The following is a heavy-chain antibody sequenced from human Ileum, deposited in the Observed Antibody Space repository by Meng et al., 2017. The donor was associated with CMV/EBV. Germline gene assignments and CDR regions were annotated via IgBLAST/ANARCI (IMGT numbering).Heavy chain of an antibody. V-gene: IGHV3-74*01. J-gene: IGHJ6*02. CDR3: ARDLRLMYFYYGLDV. D-gene: IGHD2-8*01. Sequence: GESLKISCAASGFMFSSYWMHWVRQAPGKGRVWVSRINSDGSSTSYADSVKGRFTISRDNSENTLYLHMHSLRAEHTAVYYCARDLRLMYFYYGLDVWGQGTTVTVSS. CDR1: GFMFSSYW. CDR2: INSDGSST.